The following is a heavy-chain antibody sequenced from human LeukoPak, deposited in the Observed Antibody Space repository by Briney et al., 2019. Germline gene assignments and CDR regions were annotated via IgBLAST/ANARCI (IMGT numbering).Heavy chain of an antibody. CDR3: ARDSVLRYFD. CDR2: ISSSSSYI. Sequence: GGSLRLSCAASGFTFSSYAMSWVRQAPGKGLEWVSSISSSSSYIYYADSVKGRFTISRDNAKNSLYLQMNSLRAEDTAVYYCARDSVLRYFDWGQGTLVTVSS. D-gene: IGHD3-9*01. V-gene: IGHV3-21*01. CDR1: GFTFSSYA. J-gene: IGHJ4*02.